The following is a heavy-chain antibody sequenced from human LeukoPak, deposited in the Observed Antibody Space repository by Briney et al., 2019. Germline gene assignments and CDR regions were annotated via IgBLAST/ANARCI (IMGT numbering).Heavy chain of an antibody. CDR2: ISGSGGST. D-gene: IGHD3-10*01. Sequence: GGSLRLSCVASGFIFRDYAMSWVRQAPGKGLEWVSAISGSGGSTYYADSVKGRFTISRDNSKNTLYLQMNSLRAEDTAVYYCAKEPDYYGSGSPDYWGQGTLVTVSS. CDR3: AKEPDYYGSGSPDY. CDR1: GFIFRDYA. V-gene: IGHV3-23*01. J-gene: IGHJ4*02.